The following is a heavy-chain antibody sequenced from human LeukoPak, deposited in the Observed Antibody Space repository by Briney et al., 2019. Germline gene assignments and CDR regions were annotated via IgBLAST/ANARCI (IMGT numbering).Heavy chain of an antibody. CDR3: ARGHGMTTVLQDYYYYGMDV. CDR2: INPSGGST. CDR1: GYTFTSYY. V-gene: IGHV1-46*01. Sequence: VASVKVSCKASGYTFTSYYMHWVRQAPGQGLEWMGIINPSGGSTSYAQKFQGRVTMTRDTSTSTVYMELSSLRSEDTAVYYCARGHGMTTVLQDYYYYGMDVWGQGTTVTVSS. J-gene: IGHJ6*02. D-gene: IGHD4-17*01.